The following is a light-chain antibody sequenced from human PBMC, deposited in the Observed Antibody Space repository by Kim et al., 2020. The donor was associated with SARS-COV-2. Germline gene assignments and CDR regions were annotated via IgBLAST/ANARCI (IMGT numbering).Light chain of an antibody. CDR2: GAS. V-gene: IGKV3-15*01. J-gene: IGKJ1*01. Sequence: EIVMTQSPATLSVSPGERATLSCRASQSVSSNLAWYQQKPGQAPRLLIYGASTRATGIPARFSGSGSGTEFTLTISSLQPEDFAVYYCQQYNNWPPTWTLGQGTKVDIK. CDR3: QQYNNWPPTWT. CDR1: QSVSSN.